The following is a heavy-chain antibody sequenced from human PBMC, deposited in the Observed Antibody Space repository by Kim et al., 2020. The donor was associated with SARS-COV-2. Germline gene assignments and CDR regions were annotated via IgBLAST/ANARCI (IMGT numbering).Heavy chain of an antibody. CDR1: GGSISSYY. CDR2: IYYSGST. J-gene: IGHJ4*02. D-gene: IGHD5-12*01. V-gene: IGHV4-59*01. Sequence: SETLSLTCTVSGGSISSYYWSWIRQPPGKGLEWIGYIYYSGSTNYNPSLKSRVTISVDTSKNQFSLKLSSVTAADTAVYYCARGYRDGYNWAFAGVDFDYWGQGTLVTVSS. CDR3: ARGYRDGYNWAFAGVDFDY.